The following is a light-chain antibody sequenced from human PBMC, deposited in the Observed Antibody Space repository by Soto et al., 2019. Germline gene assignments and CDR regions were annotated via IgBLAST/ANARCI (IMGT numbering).Light chain of an antibody. J-gene: IGLJ2*01. Sequence: QSALTQPASVSGPLGQSITISCTGVSSDIGGYNYVSWYQQFPGKAPKLMIYDVINRPSGVSNRFSGSKSGNTASLTISGLQAEDEADYYCSSYTSSIPVFGGGTKLTVL. CDR3: SSYTSSIPV. CDR1: SSDIGGYNY. CDR2: DVI. V-gene: IGLV2-14*01.